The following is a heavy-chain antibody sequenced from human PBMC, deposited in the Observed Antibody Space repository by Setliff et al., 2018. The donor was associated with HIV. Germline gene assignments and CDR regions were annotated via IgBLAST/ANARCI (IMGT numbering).Heavy chain of an antibody. Sequence: SETLSLTCTVSGDYISRGGYYWSWVRQHPGKGLEWIGYIYYSGSTYYNPSLQSRVTISVDTSKNHFSLKLNSVTAADTAVYYCARGGALEWELPFDYWGQGTLVTVSS. CDR3: ARGGALEWELPFDY. CDR2: IYYSGST. D-gene: IGHD1-26*01. CDR1: GDYISRGGYY. J-gene: IGHJ4*02. V-gene: IGHV4-31*03.